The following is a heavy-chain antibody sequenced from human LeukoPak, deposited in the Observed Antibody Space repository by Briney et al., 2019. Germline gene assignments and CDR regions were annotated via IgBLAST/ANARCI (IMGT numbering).Heavy chain of an antibody. Sequence: GGSLRLSCAASGFTFSNAWMSWVRQAPGKGLEWVGRIKSKTDGGTTDYAAPVKGRFTISRDDSKNTLYLQMNSLKTEDTAVYYCARLIRGWYYFDYWGQGTLVTVSS. CDR2: IKSKTDGGTT. CDR1: GFTFSNAW. CDR3: ARLIRGWYYFDY. V-gene: IGHV3-15*01. J-gene: IGHJ4*02. D-gene: IGHD6-19*01.